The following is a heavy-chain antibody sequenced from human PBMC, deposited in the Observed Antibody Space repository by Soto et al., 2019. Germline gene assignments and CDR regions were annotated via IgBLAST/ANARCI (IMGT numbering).Heavy chain of an antibody. J-gene: IGHJ4*02. CDR3: RRDWDYPVL. CDR1: GSTFPNPW. Sequence: EVQLVESGEGWVNPGGPFRLSWAASGSTFPNPWWGWARQAPGKGLEWVGRVRSKADGGTTDYAAPVKGRFTISRDDSENTLYLQMNSLKIDDTAVYYCRRDWDYPVLWGQGTLVTVSS. D-gene: IGHD1-7*01. CDR2: VRSKADGGTT. V-gene: IGHV3-15*01.